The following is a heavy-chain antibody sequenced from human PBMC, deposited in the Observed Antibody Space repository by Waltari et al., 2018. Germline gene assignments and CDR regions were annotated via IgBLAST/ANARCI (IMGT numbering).Heavy chain of an antibody. Sequence: QVQLVQSGAEVKKPGSSVKVSCQASGGTFSSYAISWVRQAPGQGLEWMGGSIPSFGTANYAQKFQGRVTITADESTSTDYMELSRLRSEDTAVYYCANGIVATILYAFDIWGQGTMVIVSS. CDR2: SIPSFGTA. D-gene: IGHD5-12*01. J-gene: IGHJ3*02. V-gene: IGHV1-69*13. CDR1: GGTFSSYA. CDR3: ANGIVATILYAFDI.